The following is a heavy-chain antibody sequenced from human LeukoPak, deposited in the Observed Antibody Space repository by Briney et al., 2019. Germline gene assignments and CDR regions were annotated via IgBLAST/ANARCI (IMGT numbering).Heavy chain of an antibody. J-gene: IGHJ2*01. V-gene: IGHV4-34*01. CDR3: ARHGPLRNTRVRLWYFDL. CDR2: INHSGST. Sequence: SETLSLTCAVYGGSFSGYYWSWIRQPPGKGLEWIGEINHSGSTNYNPSLKSRVAISVDTSKNQFSLKLSSVTAADTAVYYCARHGPLRNTRVRLWYFDLWGRGTLVTVSS. D-gene: IGHD1-14*01. CDR1: GGSFSGYY.